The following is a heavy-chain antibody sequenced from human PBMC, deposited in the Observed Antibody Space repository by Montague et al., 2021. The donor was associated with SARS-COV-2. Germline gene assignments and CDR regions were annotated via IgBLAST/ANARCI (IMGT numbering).Heavy chain of an antibody. D-gene: IGHD3-16*01. CDR1: GFTFSTYA. J-gene: IGHJ5*02. CDR3: AKSDYFDP. V-gene: IGHV3-23*01. Sequence: SLRLSCAASGFTFSTYAMSWVRQAPGKGLEWVSSISKSGESTFYADSVKGRFTISRDNSKNTLYLQMNSLRVEDTGVYYCAKSDYFDPWGQGTLVTVSS. CDR2: ISKSGEST.